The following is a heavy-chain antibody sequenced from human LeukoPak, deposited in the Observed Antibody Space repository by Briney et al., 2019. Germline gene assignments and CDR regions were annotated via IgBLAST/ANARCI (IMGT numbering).Heavy chain of an antibody. CDR2: INPNSGGT. Sequence: GASVKVSCKASGYTFTGYYMHWARQAPGQGLEWMGWINPNSGGTNYAQKFQGRVTMSRDTSISTAYMELSRLRSDDTAVYYCARDQDPGAFDIWGQGTMVTVSS. J-gene: IGHJ3*02. CDR3: ARDQDPGAFDI. CDR1: GYTFTGYY. V-gene: IGHV1-2*02.